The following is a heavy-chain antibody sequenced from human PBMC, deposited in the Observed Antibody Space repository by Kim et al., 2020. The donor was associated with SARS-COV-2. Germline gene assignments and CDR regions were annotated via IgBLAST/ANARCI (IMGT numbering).Heavy chain of an antibody. V-gene: IGHV1-2*02. J-gene: IGHJ4*02. CDR2: INPNSGDT. CDR3: ARAVGYSQYFDS. CDR1: GYTFTGYY. D-gene: IGHD5-18*01. Sequence: ASVKVSCKASGYTFTGYYMHWVRQAPGQGLEWMGWINPNSGDTNYALNFQGRVTMTRDTSISTAYMEVSRLRSDDTAVYHCARAVGYSQYFDSWCQGTLVTVSS.